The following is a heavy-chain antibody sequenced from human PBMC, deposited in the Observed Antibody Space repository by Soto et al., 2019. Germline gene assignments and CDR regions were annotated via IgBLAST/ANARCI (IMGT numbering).Heavy chain of an antibody. D-gene: IGHD3-10*01. J-gene: IGHJ5*02. CDR2: IYYSGST. CDR3: GYAFGEFPLLYS. Sequence: SETLSLTCTVSGGSISSGGYYWSWIRQHPGKGLEWIGYIYYSGSTYYNPSLKSRVTISVDTSKNQFSLKLSSVTAADTAVYYCGYAFGEFPLLYSWGQGALVTVSS. V-gene: IGHV4-31*03. CDR1: GGSISSGGYY.